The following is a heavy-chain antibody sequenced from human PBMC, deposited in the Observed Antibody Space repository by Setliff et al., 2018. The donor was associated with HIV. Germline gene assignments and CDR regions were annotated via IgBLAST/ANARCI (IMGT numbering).Heavy chain of an antibody. CDR3: ARESPSSSWFYFDF. D-gene: IGHD6-13*01. Sequence: SETLSLTCGIYGGPFSDYYWSWIRQPPGKGLEWIGEIDHRGRPKYNPSLNSRVTMSVDKSRNQFSLKLGSVTAADTAVYYCARESPSSSWFYFDFWGQGTLVTVS. CDR1: GGPFSDYY. V-gene: IGHV4-34*01. CDR2: IDHRGRP. J-gene: IGHJ4*02.